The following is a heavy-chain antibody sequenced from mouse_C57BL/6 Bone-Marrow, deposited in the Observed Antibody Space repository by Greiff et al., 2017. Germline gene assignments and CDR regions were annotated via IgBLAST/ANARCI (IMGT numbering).Heavy chain of an antibody. CDR3: ARTSLFITACYYAMDY. D-gene: IGHD1-1*01. CDR1: GFSLSTFGMG. V-gene: IGHV8-8*01. CDR2: IWWDDDK. J-gene: IGHJ4*01. Sequence: QVTLKVSGPGILQPSQTLSLTCSFSGFSLSTFGMGVGWIRQPSGKGLEWLAPIWWDDDKYYNPALKSQLTISKDTSKNQVFLKIANVDTADTATYYCARTSLFITACYYAMDYWGQGTSVTVSS.